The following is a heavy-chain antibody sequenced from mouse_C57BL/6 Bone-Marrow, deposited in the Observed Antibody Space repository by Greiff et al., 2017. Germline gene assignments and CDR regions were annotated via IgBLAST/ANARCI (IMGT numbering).Heavy chain of an antibody. CDR3: ARDTDSSGYVGWFAY. J-gene: IGHJ3*01. CDR2: INSVGSST. D-gene: IGHD3-2*02. V-gene: IGHV5-16*01. Sequence: EVKLMESEGGLVQPGSSMKLSCTASGFTFSDYYMAWVRQVPEKGLEWVANINSVGSSTYYLDSLKSRFIISRDNAKNILYLQMSSLKSEDTATYYCARDTDSSGYVGWFAYWGQGTLVTVSA. CDR1: GFTFSDYY.